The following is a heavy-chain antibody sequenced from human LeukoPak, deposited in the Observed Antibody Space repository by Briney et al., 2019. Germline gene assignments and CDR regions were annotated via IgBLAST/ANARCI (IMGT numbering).Heavy chain of an antibody. J-gene: IGHJ1*01. CDR2: IIPIFGTA. V-gene: IGHV1-69*06. CDR1: GGTFSSYA. CDR3: ARDAAAGTLAYFQH. Sequence: ASVKVSCKASGGTFSSYAISWVRQAPGQGLEWMGGIIPIFGTANYAQKFQGRVTITADKSTSTAYMELRSLRSDDTAVYYCARDAAAGTLAYFQHWGQGTLVTVSS. D-gene: IGHD6-13*01.